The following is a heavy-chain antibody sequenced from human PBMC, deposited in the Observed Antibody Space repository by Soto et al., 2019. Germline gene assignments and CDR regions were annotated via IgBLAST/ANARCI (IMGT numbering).Heavy chain of an antibody. V-gene: IGHV3-48*02. Sequence: GGSLRLSCAASGFTFSSYSMNWVRQAPGKGLEWLSYISSSGSTIYYTDSVRGRFTISIDNAKNSLYLQVNSLRDGDTAVYYCARDMAGIGDYYDYYGMDVWGQGTTVTVSS. CDR2: ISSSGSTI. D-gene: IGHD3-10*01. J-gene: IGHJ6*02. CDR3: ARDMAGIGDYYDYYGMDV. CDR1: GFTFSSYS.